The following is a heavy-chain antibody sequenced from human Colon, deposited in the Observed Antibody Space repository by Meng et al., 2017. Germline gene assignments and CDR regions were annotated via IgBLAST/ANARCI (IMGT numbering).Heavy chain of an antibody. CDR3: VRQGMTSYSWGY. V-gene: IGHV4-4*02. CDR1: RGSNISRNW. D-gene: IGHD3-9*01. J-gene: IGHJ4*02. CDR2: ISQSGTT. Sequence: LQHSAPGRVEPSRTPLLTCWFSRGSNISRNWWRWALQPPGNGLEWIGEISQSGTTYYNPSLKSRVTITGDWSKNQFSLNLNSVTAADTALYYCVRQGMTSYSWGYWGQGTLVTVSS.